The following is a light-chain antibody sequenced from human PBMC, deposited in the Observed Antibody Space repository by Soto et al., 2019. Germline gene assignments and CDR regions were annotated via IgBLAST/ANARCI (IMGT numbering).Light chain of an antibody. V-gene: IGKV3-15*01. CDR2: GAS. CDR3: QQYNNWPT. Sequence: EIVLTQSPGTLSLSPGERATLSCRASQSVSSSYLAWYQQKPGQAPRLLIYGASSRATGIPARFSSSGSGTEFTLTISSLQSEDFAVYYCQQYNNWPTFGPGTKVDIK. CDR1: QSVSSSY. J-gene: IGKJ3*01.